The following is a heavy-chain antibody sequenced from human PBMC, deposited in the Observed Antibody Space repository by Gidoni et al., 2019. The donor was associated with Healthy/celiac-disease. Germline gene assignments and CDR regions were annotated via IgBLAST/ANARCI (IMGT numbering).Heavy chain of an antibody. D-gene: IGHD2-21*01. V-gene: IGHV1-46*01. Sequence: QVQLVQSGAEVKKPGASVKVSCKASGYTFTSYYMHWVRQAPGQGLEWMGIINPSGGSTSYAQKFQGRVTMTRDTSTSTVYMELSSLRYEDTAVYYCARDWGGGDCYDYWGQGTLVTVSS. J-gene: IGHJ4*02. CDR3: ARDWGGGDCYDY. CDR2: INPSGGST. CDR1: GYTFTSYY.